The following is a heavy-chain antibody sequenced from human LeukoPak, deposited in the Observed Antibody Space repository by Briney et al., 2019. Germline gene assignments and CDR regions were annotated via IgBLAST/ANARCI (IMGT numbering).Heavy chain of an antibody. CDR1: GGSISSYY. D-gene: IGHD3-10*01. V-gene: IGHV4-59*12. CDR3: ARGPLLWFGDRSENWFDP. J-gene: IGHJ5*02. CDR2: IYYSGST. Sequence: SETLSLTCTVSGGSISSYYWSWIRQPPGKGLEWIGYIYYSGSTNYNPSLKSRVTISVDTSKNQFSLQLNSVTPEDTAVYYCARGPLLWFGDRSENWFDPWGQGTLVTVSS.